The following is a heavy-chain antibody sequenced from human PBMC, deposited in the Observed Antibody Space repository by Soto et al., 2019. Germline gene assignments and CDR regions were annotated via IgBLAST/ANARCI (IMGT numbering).Heavy chain of an antibody. J-gene: IGHJ5*02. Sequence: QVQLQESGPGLVKPSETLSLTCTVSGGSISSYYWSWIRQPPGKGLEWIGYIYYSGRTNYNPSLKSRVTIAVDTTKNQSPLKLSYVTAADTAVYYCARSMGLYCSGGSCYGGDWCDPWGQGTLVTVSS. CDR3: ARSMGLYCSGGSCYGGDWCDP. CDR1: GGSISSYY. CDR2: IYYSGRT. V-gene: IGHV4-59*01. D-gene: IGHD2-15*01.